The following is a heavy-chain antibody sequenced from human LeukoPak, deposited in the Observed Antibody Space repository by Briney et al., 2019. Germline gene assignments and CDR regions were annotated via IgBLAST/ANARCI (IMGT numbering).Heavy chain of an antibody. CDR1: GDSVSSNSAA. CDR3: ANTFYYDSEGYYFDAFDI. D-gene: IGHD3-22*01. V-gene: IGHV6-1*01. CDR2: TYYRSKWYN. J-gene: IGHJ3*02. Sequence: SQTLSLTCAISGDSVSSNSAAWNWIRQSPSRGLEWLGRTYYRSKWYNDYAVSVKSRITINPDTSKNQFSLQLNSVTPEDTAVYYCANTFYYDSEGYYFDAFDIWGQGTMVTVSS.